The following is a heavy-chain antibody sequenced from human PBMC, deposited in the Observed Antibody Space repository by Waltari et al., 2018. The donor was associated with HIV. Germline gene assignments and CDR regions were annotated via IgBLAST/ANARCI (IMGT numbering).Heavy chain of an antibody. CDR3: ARDRPYGSPC. D-gene: IGHD4-17*01. J-gene: IGHJ4*02. V-gene: IGHV4-39*07. CDR2: IYYSGST. Sequence: QLQLQESGPGLVKPSETLSLTCTVSGGSISSSSYYWGWIRQPPGKGLEWIGSIYYSGSTYYNPSLKSRVTIAVDTSKNQFSLKLSSVTAADTAVYYCARDRPYGSPCWGQGTLVTVSS. CDR1: GGSISSSSYY.